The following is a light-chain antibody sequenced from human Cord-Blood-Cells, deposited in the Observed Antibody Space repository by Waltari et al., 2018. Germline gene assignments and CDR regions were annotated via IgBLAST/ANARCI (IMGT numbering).Light chain of an antibody. Sequence: EIVLTQSPATLSLSPGERATLSYRASQSVSIYLAWYQQKPGQAPRLLIYDASNRATGIPARFSGSGSGTDFTLTISSLEPEDVAVYYCQQRSNWSTFGQGTRLEIK. V-gene: IGKV3-11*01. J-gene: IGKJ5*01. CDR3: QQRSNWST. CDR2: DAS. CDR1: QSVSIY.